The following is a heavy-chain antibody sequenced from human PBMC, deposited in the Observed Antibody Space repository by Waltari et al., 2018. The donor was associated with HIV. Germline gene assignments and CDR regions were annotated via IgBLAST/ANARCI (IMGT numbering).Heavy chain of an antibody. Sequence: HVQLQESGPGLVKPSETLSLTCSASGGDSMRTHYWRWIRPTPGAALEWFGYIHYSASATFNRGSTYDDPSLQSRVTVSLNKSRRQFSLRLASVSAADTGVYYCARGNCRTGNCLLLAFAFDAWGQG. CDR3: ARGNCRTGNCLLLAFAFDA. J-gene: IGHJ3*01. CDR2: IHYSASA. CDR1: GDSMRTHY. V-gene: IGHV4-59*11. D-gene: IGHD1-1*01.